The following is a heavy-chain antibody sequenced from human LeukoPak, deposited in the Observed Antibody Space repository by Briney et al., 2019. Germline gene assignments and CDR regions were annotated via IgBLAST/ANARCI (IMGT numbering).Heavy chain of an antibody. Sequence: PGGSLRLSCAASGFTFSSYSMNWVRQAPGKGLEWVSSISSSSSYIYYADSVKGRFTISRDKAKNSLYLQMNSLRAEDTAVYYCARDRRIVGAKGRYFDYWGQGTLVTVSS. V-gene: IGHV3-21*01. CDR1: GFTFSSYS. CDR2: ISSSSSYI. J-gene: IGHJ4*02. CDR3: ARDRRIVGAKGRYFDY. D-gene: IGHD1-26*01.